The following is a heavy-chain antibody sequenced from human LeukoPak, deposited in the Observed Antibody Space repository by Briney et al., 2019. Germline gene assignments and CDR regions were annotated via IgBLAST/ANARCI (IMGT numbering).Heavy chain of an antibody. CDR3: ARGGSLSCTNGVCYLARSWIQLSYFDY. CDR1: GFSFSSYN. V-gene: IGHV3-21*01. D-gene: IGHD2-8*01. J-gene: IGHJ4*02. Sequence: GGSLRLSCAASGFSFSSYNMHWVRQAPGKGLEWVSSVSSSGIYMYYADSMKGRVSIFRDNAAYSLYLQMNSLRAEDTAVYYCARGGSLSCTNGVCYLARSWIQLSYFDYWGQGTLVTVSS. CDR2: VSSSGIYM.